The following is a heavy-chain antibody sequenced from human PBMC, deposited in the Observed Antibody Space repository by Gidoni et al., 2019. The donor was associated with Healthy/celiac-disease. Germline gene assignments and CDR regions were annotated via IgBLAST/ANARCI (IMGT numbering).Heavy chain of an antibody. V-gene: IGHV3-30-3*01. CDR1: GFTFSSYA. Sequence: QVQLVESGGGVVQPGRSLRLSCAAPGFTFSSYAMPWVRQAPGKGLEWVAVIAYDGSNKYYADSVKGRFTISRDNSKNTLYLQMNSLRAEDTAVYYCAATRYSGSYWGYYYYGMDVWGQGTTVTVSS. D-gene: IGHD1-26*01. CDR2: IAYDGSNK. J-gene: IGHJ6*02. CDR3: AATRYSGSYWGYYYYGMDV.